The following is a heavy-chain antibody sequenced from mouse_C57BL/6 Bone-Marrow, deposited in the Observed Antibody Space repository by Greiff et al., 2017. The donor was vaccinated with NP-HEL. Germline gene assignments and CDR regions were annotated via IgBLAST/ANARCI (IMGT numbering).Heavy chain of an antibody. J-gene: IGHJ1*03. CDR3: ARPFYYYGSSYGWYFDV. CDR1: GFTFSSYG. D-gene: IGHD1-1*01. V-gene: IGHV5-6*01. Sequence: EVMLVESGGDLVKPGGSLKLSCAASGFTFSSYGMSWVRQTPDKRLEWVATISSGGSYTYYPDSVKGRFTISRDNAKNTLYLQMSSLKSEDTAMYYCARPFYYYGSSYGWYFDVWGTGTTVTVSS. CDR2: ISSGGSYT.